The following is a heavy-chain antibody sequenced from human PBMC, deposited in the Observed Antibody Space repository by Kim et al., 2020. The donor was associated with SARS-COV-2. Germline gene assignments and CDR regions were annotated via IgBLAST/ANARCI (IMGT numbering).Heavy chain of an antibody. CDR3: VRGRRDGYNYFDY. CDR1: GASISSGGYY. V-gene: IGHV4-31*03. Sequence: SETLSLTCTVSGASISSGGYYWSWIRQNQGKGLEWIAYIDYSGSTDDNPSVKSRLIISLDKSKNQISLKLSSVTAADTAVYYCVRGRRDGYNYFDYWGQGTLVTVSS. CDR2: IDYSGST. D-gene: IGHD5-12*01. J-gene: IGHJ4*02.